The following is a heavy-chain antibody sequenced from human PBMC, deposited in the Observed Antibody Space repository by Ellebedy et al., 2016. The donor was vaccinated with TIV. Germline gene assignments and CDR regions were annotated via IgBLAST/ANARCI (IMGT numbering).Heavy chain of an antibody. CDR2: IGGSGTPT. CDR1: GFTVSSNY. D-gene: IGHD1-26*01. V-gene: IGHV3-23*01. J-gene: IGHJ4*02. CDR3: AKDMELIRGSLDH. Sequence: PGGSLRLSCAASGFTVSSNYMNWVRQAPGKGLEWVSAIGGSGTPTNYADFVRRRFTISRDNSKNTLYLEMNNLSAEDTAVYYCAKDMELIRGSLDHWGQGTLLTVSS.